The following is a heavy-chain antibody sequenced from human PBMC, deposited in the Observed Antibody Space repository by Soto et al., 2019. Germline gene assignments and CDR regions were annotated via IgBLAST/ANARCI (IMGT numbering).Heavy chain of an antibody. Sequence: QVQLQESGPGLVKPSETLSLTCTVSGGSMTSYYRSWIRQPPGKGLEWIGFIYYTGNTKYNPSLKSRVTISVDTSKNLFSLKLKSVTAADTAVYYCARRIIALEMFDSWGQGTVVTVSS. CDR1: GGSMTSYY. J-gene: IGHJ4*02. CDR3: ARRIIALEMFDS. V-gene: IGHV4-59*08. CDR2: IYYTGNT. D-gene: IGHD3-10*01.